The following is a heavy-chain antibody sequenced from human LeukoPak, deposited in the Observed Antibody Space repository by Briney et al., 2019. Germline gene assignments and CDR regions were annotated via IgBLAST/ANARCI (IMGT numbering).Heavy chain of an antibody. D-gene: IGHD7-27*01. CDR3: ARRGNWGFFDY. CDR1: GGSISSNY. CDR2: INTSGST. V-gene: IGHV4-4*09. J-gene: IGHJ4*02. Sequence: TSETLSLTCTVSGGSISSNYWSWIRQPPGKGLEWIGYINTSGSTNYNPSHKSRVSISLDTSRNQFSLKLTSVTAADTAVYYCARRGNWGFFDYWGQGILVSGSS.